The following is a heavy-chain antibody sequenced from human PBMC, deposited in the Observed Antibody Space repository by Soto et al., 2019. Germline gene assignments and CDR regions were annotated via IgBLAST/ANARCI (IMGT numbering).Heavy chain of an antibody. J-gene: IGHJ6*02. CDR2: IYYSGST. CDR3: AREGAKDTAMVQPRRRGSGGMDV. Sequence: SETLSLTCTVSGGSISSGGYYWSWIRQHPGKGLEWIGYIYYSGSTYYNPSLKSRVTISVDTSKNQFSLKLSSVTAADTAVYYCAREGAKDTAMVQPRRRGSGGMDVWGQGTTVTVSS. V-gene: IGHV4-31*03. CDR1: GGSISSGGYY. D-gene: IGHD5-18*01.